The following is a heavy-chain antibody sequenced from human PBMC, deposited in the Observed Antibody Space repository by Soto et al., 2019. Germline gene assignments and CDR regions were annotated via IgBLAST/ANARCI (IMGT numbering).Heavy chain of an antibody. CDR1: GFTFNAFS. CDR2: TSGSGYSK. Sequence: VQLLESGGGLVQPGGSLRLSCAASGFTFNAFSMSWVRQAPGKGLEWVSGTSGSGYSKYYVDSVKGRFTISRDNSRDTLYLPMNSLSAEDTAVYYCARSLGDHWYDHFFPYWGQGALVSVSP. V-gene: IGHV3-23*01. CDR3: ARSLGDHWYDHFFPY. D-gene: IGHD1-1*01. J-gene: IGHJ4*02.